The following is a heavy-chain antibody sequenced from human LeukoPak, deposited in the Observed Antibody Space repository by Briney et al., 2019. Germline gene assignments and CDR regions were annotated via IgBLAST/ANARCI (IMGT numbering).Heavy chain of an antibody. CDR1: GFTFSGYA. V-gene: IGHV3-23*01. Sequence: GGSLRPSCAASGFTFSGYAMSWVRQAPGKGLEWVSAITTSGDNAYYVDSVKGRFTMSRDNSKNTLYLQMNSLGADDTAVYYCARDHDNFFDYWGQGTLVSVST. CDR3: ARDHDNFFDY. CDR2: ITTSGDNA. J-gene: IGHJ4*02. D-gene: IGHD3-9*01.